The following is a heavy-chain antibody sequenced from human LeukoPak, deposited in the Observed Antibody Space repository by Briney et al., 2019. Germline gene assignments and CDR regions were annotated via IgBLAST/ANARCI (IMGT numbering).Heavy chain of an antibody. D-gene: IGHD3-10*01. CDR1: GYTFTGYY. V-gene: IGHV1-2*04. Sequence: ASVKVSCKASGYTFTGYYMHWVRQAPGQGLEWMGWINPSSGGTNYAQKFQGWVTMTRDTSISTAYMELSRLRSDDTAVYYCARDRFTMVRGVIPNWFDPWGQGTLVTVSS. CDR3: ARDRFTMVRGVIPNWFDP. J-gene: IGHJ5*02. CDR2: INPSSGGT.